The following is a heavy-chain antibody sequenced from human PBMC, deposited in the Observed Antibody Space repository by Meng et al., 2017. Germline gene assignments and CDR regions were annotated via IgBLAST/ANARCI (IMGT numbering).Heavy chain of an antibody. CDR2: ISAYNGNT. CDR3: ARDYGSGRIILHFDY. CDR1: GYTFTSYG. J-gene: IGHJ4*02. D-gene: IGHD3-10*01. Sequence: QVQLVQSGADVKKPGASVKVSCKASGYTFTSYGISWVRQAPGQGLEWMGWISAYNGNTNYAQKLQGRVTMTTDTSTSTAYMELSRLRSDDTAVYYCARDYGSGRIILHFDYWGQGTLVTVSS. V-gene: IGHV1-18*01.